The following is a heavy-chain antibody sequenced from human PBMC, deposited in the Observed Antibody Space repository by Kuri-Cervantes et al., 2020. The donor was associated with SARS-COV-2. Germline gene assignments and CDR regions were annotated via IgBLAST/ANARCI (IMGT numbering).Heavy chain of an antibody. CDR2: IYYRGST. D-gene: IGHD6-6*01. CDR3: ARLVRQYSSSSSPDY. J-gene: IGHJ4*02. V-gene: IGHV4-39*01. CDR1: GDSIRSTSYY. Sequence: LRLSCSVSGDSIRSTSYYWGLIRQPPGKVLEWIGNIYYRGSTYYSPSIKSRVTISVDMSKNQFSLNLNSVTAADTAVYYCARLVRQYSSSSSPDYWGQGTLVTVSS.